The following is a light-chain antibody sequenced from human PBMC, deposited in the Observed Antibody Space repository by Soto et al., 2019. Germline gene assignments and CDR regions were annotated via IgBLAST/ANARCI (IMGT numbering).Light chain of an antibody. CDR3: QQYYSYPLT. CDR1: QSISSW. V-gene: IGKV1-5*01. Sequence: DIQMTQSPSTLSASVGDRVTITCRASQSISSWLAWYQQKAGLAPKLLIYAASSLQSGVPSRFSGSGYGTDLTITTSCMKSEDFETYYCQQYYSYPLTFGGGTKVDIK. J-gene: IGKJ4*01. CDR2: AAS.